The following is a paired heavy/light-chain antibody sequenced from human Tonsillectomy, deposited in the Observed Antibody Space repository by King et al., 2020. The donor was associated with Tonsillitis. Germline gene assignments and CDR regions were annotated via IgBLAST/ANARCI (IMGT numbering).Light chain of an antibody. J-gene: IGLJ3*02. CDR3: QSADSSDTSWV. CDR2: KDS. CDR1: ALPKQF. Sequence: SYELTQPPSVSVSPGQTARITCSGDALPKQFTYWYQQKPGQAPLLVIFKDSERPSGIPERFSGSSSGTTVTLTISGVQAEDEADYYCQSADSSDTSWVFGGGTKLTVL. V-gene: IGLV3-25*02.
Heavy chain of an antibody. Sequence: EVQLVESGGGLVQPGGSLRVSCAASGFTFSNYWMSWVRQAPGKGLEWVANINQDGGEKYYVDSVKGRFTISRDNAKNSLYLQMNSLRADDTAVFYCARERYCSSTSCPAKFYYYGMDVWGQGTTVTVSS. CDR2: INQDGGEK. CDR1: GFTFSNYW. CDR3: ARERYCSSTSCPAKFYYYGMDV. V-gene: IGHV3-7*03. D-gene: IGHD2-2*01. J-gene: IGHJ6*02.